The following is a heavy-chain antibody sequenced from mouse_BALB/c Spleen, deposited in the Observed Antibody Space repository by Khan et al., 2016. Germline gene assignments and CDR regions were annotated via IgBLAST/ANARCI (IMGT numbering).Heavy chain of an antibody. V-gene: IGHV5-6-5*01. CDR3: TRGVTTVVDYFNY. CDR2: ISSGGNT. CDR1: GFTFSSYA. J-gene: IGHJ2*01. Sequence: EVELVESGGGLVKPGGSLKLSCAASGFTFSSYAMSWVRQTPEKRLEWVASISSGGNTFYPASLKGRFTISRDNARNLLYLQMSSLRSGDTAMYYCTRGVTTVVDYFNYWGQGTTLTVSS. D-gene: IGHD1-1*01.